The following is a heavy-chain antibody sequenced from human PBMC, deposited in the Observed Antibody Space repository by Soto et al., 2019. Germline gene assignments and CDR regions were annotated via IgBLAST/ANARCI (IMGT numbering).Heavy chain of an antibody. V-gene: IGHV1-18*01. CDR2: ISAYNGNT. CDR1: GYTFTSYG. J-gene: IGHJ6*02. CDR3: AREGGSYPYYYGMDV. Sequence: PSVKVSCKASGYTFTSYGISWVRQAPGQGLEWMGWISAYNGNTNYAQKLQGRVTMTTDTSTSTAYMELRSLRSDDTAVYYCAREGGSYPYYYGMDVWGQGTTVTVSS. D-gene: IGHD1-26*01.